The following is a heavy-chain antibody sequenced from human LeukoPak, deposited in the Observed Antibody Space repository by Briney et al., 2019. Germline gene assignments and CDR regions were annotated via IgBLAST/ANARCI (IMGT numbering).Heavy chain of an antibody. CDR2: LFPGASDT. D-gene: IGHD3-22*01. J-gene: IGHJ4*02. V-gene: IGHV5-51*01. Sequence: GESLKIYCKGSGYRFTSHWIAWVRQIPGKGLEGVVILFPGASDTRYSPSFQCQVTISAHKSLNPAYLQWRSLRASDTAIYYCARHDSSSFDYWGQGTLVTVSS. CDR3: ARHDSSSFDY. CDR1: GYRFTSHW.